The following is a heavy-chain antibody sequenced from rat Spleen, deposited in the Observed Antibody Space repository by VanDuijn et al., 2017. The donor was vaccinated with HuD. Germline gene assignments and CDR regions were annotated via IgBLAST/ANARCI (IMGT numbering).Heavy chain of an antibody. J-gene: IGHJ4*01. Sequence: EVQLVESGGGLVQPGRSLKLSCAASGFTFSDYNMAWVRQAPKKGLEWVATISYDGSSTYYRDSVKGRFTISRDNAKSTLYLQMDSLRSEDTATYYCARHYYDGTYYYYVMDAWGQGASVTVSS. CDR1: GFTFSDYN. D-gene: IGHD1-12*02. CDR3: ARHYYDGTYYYYVMDA. CDR2: ISYDGSST. V-gene: IGHV5-7*01.